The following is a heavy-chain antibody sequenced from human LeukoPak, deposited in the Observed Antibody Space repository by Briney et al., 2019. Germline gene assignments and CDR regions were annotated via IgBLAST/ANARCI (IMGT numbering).Heavy chain of an antibody. J-gene: IGHJ4*02. D-gene: IGHD3-22*01. V-gene: IGHV1-18*01. CDR3: ARVGDYYDSSGYHLALDY. CDR2: ISAYNGNT. Sequence: ASVKVSCKASGYTFTSYGISWVRQAPGQGLEWMGWISAYNGNTNYAQKLQGRVTMTTDTSTSTAYMELRSLRSDDTAVYYCARVGDYYDSSGYHLALDYWGRGTLVTVSS. CDR1: GYTFTSYG.